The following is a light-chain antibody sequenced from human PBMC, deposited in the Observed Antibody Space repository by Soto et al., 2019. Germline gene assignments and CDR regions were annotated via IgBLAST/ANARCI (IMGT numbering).Light chain of an antibody. Sequence: EIVMTQSPATLSVSPGDRATLSCRASQSVDNDLAWYQQKPGQPPRLLIYDASTRATGIPARFSGSQSGTEFTLTISRLLSEDFAVYFCQQYNNSPLTFGGGTKVETK. CDR1: QSVDND. V-gene: IGKV3D-15*01. CDR2: DAS. J-gene: IGKJ4*01. CDR3: QQYNNSPLT.